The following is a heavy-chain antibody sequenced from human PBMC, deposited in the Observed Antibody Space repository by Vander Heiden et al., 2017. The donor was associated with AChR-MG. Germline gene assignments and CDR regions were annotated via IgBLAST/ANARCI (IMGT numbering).Heavy chain of an antibody. CDR1: GFPFRSNA. CDR3: TYSSTWSGIFDF. J-gene: IGHJ2*01. D-gene: IGHD6-13*01. Sequence: EVQLLESGGGLVQPGGSLRLSCAFSGFPFRSNAMSRVRPVPGKGLEWVSYITSGGSIYYADSVKGRFTISRDNSKNTLYLQMNSLRADDTAVYYCTYSSTWSGIFDFWGRGTLVTVSS. CDR2: ITSGGSI. V-gene: IGHV3-23*01.